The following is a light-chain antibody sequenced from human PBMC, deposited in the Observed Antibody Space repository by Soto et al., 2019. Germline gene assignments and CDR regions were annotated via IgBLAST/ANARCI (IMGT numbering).Light chain of an antibody. CDR1: QSVSSN. V-gene: IGKV3-15*01. CDR3: QHYNNWPRT. Sequence: EIVMTQSPATLSVSPGERATLSCRASQSVSSNLAWYQQKPGQAPRLLIYDTSTRATDIPARFSGSRSGTEFTLTISSLQSEDFAVYYCQHYNNWPRTFGQGTKVEIK. CDR2: DTS. J-gene: IGKJ1*01.